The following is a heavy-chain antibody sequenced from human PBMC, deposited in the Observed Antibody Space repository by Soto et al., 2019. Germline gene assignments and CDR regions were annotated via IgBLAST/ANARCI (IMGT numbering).Heavy chain of an antibody. V-gene: IGHV4-59*01. CDR3: ARVAADIASWLDP. D-gene: IGHD5-12*01. Sequence: QGQLQESGPGLVKPSETLSLTCTVSGDSISNYNWGWIRQPPGKGLEWIGCIYYSGVTNYNPSLKSRVTISVDTPKNQLSLKLNSVTAADTAVYYCARVAADIASWLDPWGQGTLVTVSS. J-gene: IGHJ5*02. CDR2: IYYSGVT. CDR1: GDSISNYN.